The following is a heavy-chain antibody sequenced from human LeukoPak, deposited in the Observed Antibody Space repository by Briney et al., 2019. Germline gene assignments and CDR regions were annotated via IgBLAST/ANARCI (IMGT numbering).Heavy chain of an antibody. D-gene: IGHD2-2*01. J-gene: IGHJ4*02. CDR1: GFTFSSYG. Sequence: GGSLRLSCAASGFTFSSYGMHWVRQAPGKGLEWVAFIRYDGSNKYYADSVKVQFTISRDNSKNTLYLQMNSLRAEDTAVYYCAGGYGSSWSFDHWGQGTLVTVSS. CDR3: AGGYGSSWSFDH. CDR2: IRYDGSNK. V-gene: IGHV3-30*02.